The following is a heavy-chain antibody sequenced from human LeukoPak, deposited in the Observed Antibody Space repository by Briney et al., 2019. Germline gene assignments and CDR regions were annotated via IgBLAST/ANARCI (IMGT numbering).Heavy chain of an antibody. CDR2: IKQDGGEK. CDR3: ARHLSGVAGYTYGRGIDF. J-gene: IGHJ4*02. V-gene: IGHV3-7*01. Sequence: PGGSLRLSCAASGFTFSSYWMSWVRQAPGKGLEWVANIKQDGGEKYYVDSVKGRFTISRDNAKKSLYLQMNSLRAEDTAVYYCARHLSGVAGYTYGRGIDFWGQGTLVTVSS. CDR1: GFTFSSYW. D-gene: IGHD5-18*01.